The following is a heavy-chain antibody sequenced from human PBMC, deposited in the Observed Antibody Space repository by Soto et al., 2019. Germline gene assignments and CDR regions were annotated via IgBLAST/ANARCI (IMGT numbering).Heavy chain of an antibody. V-gene: IGHV1-8*01. CDR3: AGGRAARITIFGVVTPRTNWFDP. Sequence: ASVKVSCKASGYTFTSYDINWVRQATGQGLEWMGWMNPNSGNTGYAQKFQGRVTMTRNTSISTAYMELSSLRSEDTAVYYCAGGRAARITIFGVVTPRTNWFDPWGQGTLVTVSS. J-gene: IGHJ5*02. CDR2: MNPNSGNT. D-gene: IGHD3-3*01. CDR1: GYTFTSYD.